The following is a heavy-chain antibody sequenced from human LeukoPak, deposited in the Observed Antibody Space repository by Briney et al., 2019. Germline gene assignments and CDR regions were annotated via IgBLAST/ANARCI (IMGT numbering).Heavy chain of an antibody. CDR1: GFTFSSYG. V-gene: IGHV3-33*01. J-gene: IGHJ4*02. D-gene: IGHD6-13*01. CDR2: IWYDGSNK. CDR3: ASYPTPGIAAAGTFNY. Sequence: GGSLRLSCAASGFTFSSYGMHWVRQAPGKGLEWVAVIWYDGSNKYYADSVKGRFTISRDNSKNTLYLQMNSLRAEDTAVYYCASYPTPGIAAAGTFNYWGQGTLVAVSS.